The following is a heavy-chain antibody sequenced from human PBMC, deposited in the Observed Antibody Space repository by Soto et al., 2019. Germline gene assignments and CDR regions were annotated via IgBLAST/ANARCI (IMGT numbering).Heavy chain of an antibody. CDR3: ARDRSSSGVGFDY. CDR2: IYYSGST. J-gene: IGHJ4*02. CDR1: GGSISSGGYY. D-gene: IGHD6-19*01. Sequence: PSETLSLTCTVSGGSISSGGYYWSWIRQHPGKGLEWIGYIYYSGSTYYNPSLKSRVTISVDTSKNQFSLKLSSVTAADTAVYYCARDRSSSGVGFDYWGQGTLVTVSS. V-gene: IGHV4-31*03.